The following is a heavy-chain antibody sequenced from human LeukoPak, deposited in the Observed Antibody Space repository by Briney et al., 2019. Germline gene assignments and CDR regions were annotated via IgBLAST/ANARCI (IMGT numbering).Heavy chain of an antibody. J-gene: IGHJ4*02. CDR2: IYYSGNT. Sequence: SSETLSLTCAVSGGSISSSSYFWGWIRQPPGKGLEWIGSIYYSGNTYYNPSLKSRVTISVDTSENQFSLKLSSVTAADTAVYYCARLKEGIDYWGQGTLVTVSS. CDR1: GGSISSSSYF. V-gene: IGHV4-39*01. CDR3: ARLKEGIDY. D-gene: IGHD3-10*01.